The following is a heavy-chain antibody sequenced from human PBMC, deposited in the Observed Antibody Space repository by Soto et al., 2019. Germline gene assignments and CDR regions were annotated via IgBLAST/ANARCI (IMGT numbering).Heavy chain of an antibody. Sequence: GGSLRLSCTASGFNFSTYSMNWVRQAPGKGLEWIAYVSMDSDTIHYADSVKGRFTISRDDAENSLYLQMNSLRDEDTATYYCARLYYDYVWGQGTTVTVSS. J-gene: IGHJ6*02. CDR2: VSMDSDTI. V-gene: IGHV3-48*02. CDR1: GFNFSTYS. D-gene: IGHD3-3*01. CDR3: ARLYYDYV.